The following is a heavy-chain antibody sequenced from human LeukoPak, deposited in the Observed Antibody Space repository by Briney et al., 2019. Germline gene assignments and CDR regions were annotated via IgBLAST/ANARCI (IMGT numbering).Heavy chain of an antibody. D-gene: IGHD3-3*01. CDR2: IKQDGSEK. J-gene: IGHJ4*02. Sequence: GGSLRLSCAASGFTFSNAWMSWVRQAPGKGLEWVANIKQDGSEKYYVDSVKGRFTISRDNAKNSLYLQMNSLRAEDTAVYYCARVEKYYDFWSSFGGYFDYWGQGTLVTVSS. CDR3: ARVEKYYDFWSSFGGYFDY. V-gene: IGHV3-7*01. CDR1: GFTFSNAW.